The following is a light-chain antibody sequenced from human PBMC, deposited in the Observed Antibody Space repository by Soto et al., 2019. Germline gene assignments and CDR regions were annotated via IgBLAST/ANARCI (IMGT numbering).Light chain of an antibody. CDR3: MQALQTPRLT. CDR1: QSLLHSNGYNY. CDR2: LGS. Sequence: DIVMTQSPLSLPVTPGEPASISCRSSQSLLHSNGYNYLDWYLQKPGQSPQLLIYLGSNRASGVPDRFSGSGSGTDFTLKISRVEAEDAGFYYCMQALQTPRLTFGGGTKVEIK. V-gene: IGKV2-28*01. J-gene: IGKJ4*01.